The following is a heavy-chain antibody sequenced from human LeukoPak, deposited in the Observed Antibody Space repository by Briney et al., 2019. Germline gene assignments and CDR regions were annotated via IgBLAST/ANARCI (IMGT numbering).Heavy chain of an antibody. CDR1: GGSISSGDYY. D-gene: IGHD1-26*01. CDR2: IYYSGTT. V-gene: IGHV4-30-4*08. Sequence: SQTLSLTCTVSGGSISSGDYYWSWIRQPPGKGLEWIGYIYYSGTTYYKPSLKSRLTISVDTSKNQFSLKLSSVTAADTAVYYCARDGGLVGGGGYYFDYWGQGTLVTVSS. CDR3: ARDGGLVGGGGYYFDY. J-gene: IGHJ4*02.